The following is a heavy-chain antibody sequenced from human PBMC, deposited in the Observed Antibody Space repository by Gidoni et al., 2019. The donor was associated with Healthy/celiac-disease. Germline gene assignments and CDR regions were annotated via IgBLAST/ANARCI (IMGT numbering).Heavy chain of an antibody. CDR1: GGSISSYY. J-gene: IGHJ6*02. V-gene: IGHV4-59*01. CDR2: IYYSGST. CDR3: ASSYGSGSYFGIHYYYYGMDV. D-gene: IGHD3-10*01. Sequence: QVQLQESGPGLVKPSETLSLTCTVSGGSISSYYWSWIRQPPGKGLEWIGYIYYSGSTNYNPSLKSRVTISVDTSKNQFSLKLSSVTAADTAVYYCASSYGSGSYFGIHYYYYGMDVWGQGTTVTVSS.